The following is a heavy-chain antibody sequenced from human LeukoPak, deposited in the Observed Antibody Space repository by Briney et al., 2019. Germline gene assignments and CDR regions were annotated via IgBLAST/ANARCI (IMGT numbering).Heavy chain of an antibody. J-gene: IGHJ6*02. D-gene: IGHD6-19*01. V-gene: IGHV4-39*01. CDR2: IYYSGST. Sequence: SETLSLTCTVSGGSISSSSYYWGWISQPPGKGLGWIGSIYYSGSTYYNPSLKSRVTISVDTSKNQFSLKLSSVTAADTAVYYCASQNSGWLYYGMDVWGQGTTVTVSS. CDR1: GGSISSSSYY. CDR3: ASQNSGWLYYGMDV.